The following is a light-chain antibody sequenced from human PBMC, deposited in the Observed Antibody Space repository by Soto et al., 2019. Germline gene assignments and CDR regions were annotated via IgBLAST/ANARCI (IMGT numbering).Light chain of an antibody. CDR1: SSNIGSNT. V-gene: IGLV1-44*01. CDR3: QSYDTSLYV. Sequence: QSVLTQPPSASGTPGQRVTISCSGSSSNIGSNTVNWYQQLPGTAPKLLIYDNTNRPSGVPDRFSGSKSGTSASLAITGLQAEDEADYYCQSYDTSLYVFGTGTKLTVL. CDR2: DNT. J-gene: IGLJ1*01.